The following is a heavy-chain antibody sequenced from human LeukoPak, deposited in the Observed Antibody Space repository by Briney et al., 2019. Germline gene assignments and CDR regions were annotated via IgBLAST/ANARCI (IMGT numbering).Heavy chain of an antibody. CDR2: IYSDGRI. V-gene: IGHV3-53*01. J-gene: IGHJ4*02. Sequence: GGSLRLSCAASGFTVSSNYMSWVRQAPGKGLEWVSVIYSDGRIHSADSVKGRFTISRDDSKNKLSLQMNSLRDKDTAVYYCARESGYSYGLAGFFDYWCQGTLVTVSS. CDR1: GFTVSSNY. D-gene: IGHD5-18*01. CDR3: ARESGYSYGLAGFFDY.